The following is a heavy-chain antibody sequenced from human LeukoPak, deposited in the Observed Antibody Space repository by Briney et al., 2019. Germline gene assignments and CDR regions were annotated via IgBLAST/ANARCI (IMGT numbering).Heavy chain of an antibody. CDR1: GFTFSDYY. V-gene: IGHV3-11*04. D-gene: IGHD3-9*01. Sequence: GGSLRLSCAASGFTFSDYYMSWIRQAPGKGLEWVSYISSSGSTIYYADSVKGRFTISRDNAKNSLYLQMNSLRAEDTAVYYCARDATRYFDWFRDAFDIWGQGTMVTVSS. J-gene: IGHJ3*02. CDR3: ARDATRYFDWFRDAFDI. CDR2: ISSSGSTI.